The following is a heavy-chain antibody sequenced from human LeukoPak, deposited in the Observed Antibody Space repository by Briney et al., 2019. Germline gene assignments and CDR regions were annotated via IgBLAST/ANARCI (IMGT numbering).Heavy chain of an antibody. Sequence: SETLSLTCAVYGGSFSGYYWSWIRQPPGKGLEWIGEINHSGSTNYNPSLKSRVTISVETSKNQFSLKLSSVTAADTAVYYCARASSPNYGDYVYYYYYYMDVWGKGTTVTVSS. CDR1: GGSFSGYY. J-gene: IGHJ6*03. D-gene: IGHD4-17*01. V-gene: IGHV4-34*01. CDR3: ARASSPNYGDYVYYYYYYMDV. CDR2: INHSGST.